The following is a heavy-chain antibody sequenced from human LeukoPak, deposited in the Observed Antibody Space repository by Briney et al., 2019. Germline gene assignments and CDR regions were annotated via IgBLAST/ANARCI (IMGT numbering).Heavy chain of an antibody. CDR1: GGSISSSSYY. J-gene: IGHJ4*02. CDR3: ARYEEDGGIDC. CDR2: IYTSGST. Sequence: PSETLSLTCTVSGGSISSSSYYWGWIRQPPGKGLEWIGRIYTSGSTNYNPSLKSRVTMSIDTSKNQFSLKMSSVTAADTAVYYCARYEEDGGIDCWGQGTLVTVSS. D-gene: IGHD4-23*01. V-gene: IGHV4-61*05.